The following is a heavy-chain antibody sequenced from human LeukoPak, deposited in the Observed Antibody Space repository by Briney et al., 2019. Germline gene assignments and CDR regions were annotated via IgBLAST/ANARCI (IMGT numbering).Heavy chain of an antibody. Sequence: GGSLRLSCAASGFTFSRYWMSWVRQAPGKGLEWVANIKEDETEKYYVDSVKGRFTISRDNAKNSLDLQMNSLRAEDTAVYYCARNRYLDVWGRGTLVTVSS. CDR2: IKEDETEK. CDR3: ARNRYLDV. V-gene: IGHV3-7*01. J-gene: IGHJ2*01. CDR1: GFTFSRYW.